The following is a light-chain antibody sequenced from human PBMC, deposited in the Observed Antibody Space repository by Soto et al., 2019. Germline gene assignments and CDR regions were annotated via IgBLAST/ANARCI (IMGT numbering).Light chain of an antibody. CDR3: GTWDSSLSAGV. V-gene: IGLV1-51*02. CDR1: SSNIGNNY. J-gene: IGLJ3*02. Sequence: QSALTQAPSVSAAPGQKVTISCSGSSSNIGNNYVSWYQQLPGTAPKLLIYENNKRPSGIPDRFSGSKSGTSATLGITGLQTGNEANYYGGTWDSSLSAGVFGGGTKVPVL. CDR2: ENN.